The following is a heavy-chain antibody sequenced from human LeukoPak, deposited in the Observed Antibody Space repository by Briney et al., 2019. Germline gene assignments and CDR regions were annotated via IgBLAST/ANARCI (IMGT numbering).Heavy chain of an antibody. J-gene: IGHJ4*02. D-gene: IGHD3-22*01. CDR1: GYTFSNYW. CDR3: ARRFSSDWALDY. CDR2: IYPSDSDT. V-gene: IGHV5-51*01. Sequence: GESLKISCKGSGYTFSNYWIGWVRQMPGRGLEWMGIIYPSDSDTKYSPSFQGQVTISADKSINTAYLHWNSLKASDTAMYYCARRFSSDWALDYWGQGTLVTVSS.